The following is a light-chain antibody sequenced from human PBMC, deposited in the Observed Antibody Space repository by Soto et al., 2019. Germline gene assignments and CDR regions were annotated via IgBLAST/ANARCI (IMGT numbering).Light chain of an antibody. CDR2: DAS. Sequence: EIVLTQSPVTLSLSPGERATLSCRASQSVGSNLAWYQQKPGQAPRLLIYDASSRATGIPDRFSGSGSGTDFTLTISRLEPEDFAVYYCQQYGNSGVTFGPGTKVDIK. CDR1: QSVGSN. J-gene: IGKJ3*01. V-gene: IGKV3-20*01. CDR3: QQYGNSGVT.